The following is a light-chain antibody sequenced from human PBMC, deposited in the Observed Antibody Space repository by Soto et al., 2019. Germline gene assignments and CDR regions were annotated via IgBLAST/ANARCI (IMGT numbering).Light chain of an antibody. J-gene: IGKJ5*01. CDR2: GAS. V-gene: IGKV3-15*01. CDR3: HQYNNWPPIT. CDR1: QSVDRNY. Sequence: EIVLTQSPGTLSLSPGARATLSCRASQSVDRNYLAWYQHKPGQAPRLLIYGASTRATGIPARFSGSGSGTEFTLTISSLQPEDFAVYYCHQYNNWPPITFGQGTRLDIK.